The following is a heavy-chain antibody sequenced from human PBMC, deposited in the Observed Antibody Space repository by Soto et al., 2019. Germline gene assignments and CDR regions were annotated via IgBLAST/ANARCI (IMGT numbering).Heavy chain of an antibody. D-gene: IGHD4-17*01. V-gene: IGHV3-21*01. Sequence: GGSLRLSCAASGFTFSSYSMNWVRQAPGKGLEWVSSISSSSSYIYYADSVQGRFTISRDNSENTLYLQMNSLRADDTAVYYCARPAATVIFYSGMDVWGQGTTVTVS. CDR1: GFTFSSYS. CDR3: ARPAATVIFYSGMDV. CDR2: ISSSSSYI. J-gene: IGHJ6*02.